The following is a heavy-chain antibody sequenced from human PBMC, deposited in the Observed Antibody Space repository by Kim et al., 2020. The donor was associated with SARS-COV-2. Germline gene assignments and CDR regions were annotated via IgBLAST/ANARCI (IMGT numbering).Heavy chain of an antibody. CDR3: ARGGYSYGWADAFDI. CDR1: GGSFSGYY. Sequence: SETLSLTCAVYGGSFSGYYWSWIRQPPGKGLEWIGEINHSGSTNYNPSLKSRVTISVDTSKNQFSLKLSSVTAADTAVYYCARGGYSYGWADAFDIWGQGTMVTVSS. CDR2: INHSGST. V-gene: IGHV4-34*01. D-gene: IGHD5-18*01. J-gene: IGHJ3*02.